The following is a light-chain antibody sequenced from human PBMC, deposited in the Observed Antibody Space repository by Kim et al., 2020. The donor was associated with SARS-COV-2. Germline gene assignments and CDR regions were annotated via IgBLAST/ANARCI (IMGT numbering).Light chain of an antibody. V-gene: IGKV1D-16*01. CDR1: QDINIW. CDR2: AAS. CDR3: QQYISYPNT. J-gene: IGKJ5*01. Sequence: DIQMTQSPSSLSASVGERVTITCRASQDINIWLAWYQQRPGKAPKSLIYAASNLQTGVPGRFSGSGSGTEFTLTIRSLQPEDFATYYCQQYISYPNTFGQGTRVEIK.